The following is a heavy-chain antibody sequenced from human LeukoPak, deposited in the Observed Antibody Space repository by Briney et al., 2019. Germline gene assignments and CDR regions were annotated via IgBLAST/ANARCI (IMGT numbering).Heavy chain of an antibody. CDR3: ARGYCSGGSCYYYYGMDV. D-gene: IGHD2-15*01. V-gene: IGHV4-34*01. Sequence: SETLSLTCAVYGGSFSGYYWSWIRQPPGKGLEWNGEINHSGSTNYNPSLKRRVTISVDTSKNQFSLKLSSVTAADTAVYYCARGYCSGGSCYYYYGMDVWGKGTTVTVSS. CDR2: INHSGST. CDR1: GGSFSGYY. J-gene: IGHJ6*04.